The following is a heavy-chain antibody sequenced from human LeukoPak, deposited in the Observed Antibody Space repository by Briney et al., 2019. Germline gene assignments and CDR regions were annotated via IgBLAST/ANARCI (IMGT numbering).Heavy chain of an antibody. J-gene: IGHJ4*02. Sequence: PSGTLSLTCTVSGGSISSYYWSWIRQPPGKGLGWIGYIYYSGSTNYNPSLKSRVTISVDTSKNQFSLKLSSVTVADTAVHYCARGWWLDYWGQGTLVTVSS. CDR3: ARGWWLDY. D-gene: IGHD2-15*01. CDR1: GGSISSYY. CDR2: IYYSGST. V-gene: IGHV4-59*01.